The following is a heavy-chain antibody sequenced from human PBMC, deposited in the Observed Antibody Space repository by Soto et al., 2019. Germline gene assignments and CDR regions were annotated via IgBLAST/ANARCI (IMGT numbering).Heavy chain of an antibody. CDR3: ANAGSVEDYYGMDV. J-gene: IGHJ6*02. V-gene: IGHV3-30*18. D-gene: IGHD1-1*01. CDR2: ISYDGSNK. Sequence: QVQLVESGGGVVQPGRSLRLSCAASGFTFSSCGMHWVRQAPGKGLEWVAVISYDGSNKYYADSVKGRFTISRDNSKNTLYLQMNSLRAEDTAVYYCANAGSVEDYYGMDVWGQGTTVTVSS. CDR1: GFTFSSCG.